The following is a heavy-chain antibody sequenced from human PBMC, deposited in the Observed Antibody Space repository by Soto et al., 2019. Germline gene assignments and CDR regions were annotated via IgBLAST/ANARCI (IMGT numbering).Heavy chain of an antibody. CDR2: IYYSGST. D-gene: IGHD2-15*01. CDR1: GGSISSYY. V-gene: IGHV4-59*12. J-gene: IGHJ5*02. Sequence: PSETLSLTCTVSGGSISSYYWSWIRQPPGKGLEWIGYIYYSGSTYYNPSLKSRVTISVDTSKNQFSLKLSSVTAADTAVYYCARDHGYCSGGSCYLWFDPWGQGNLVTVSS. CDR3: ARDHGYCSGGSCYLWFDP.